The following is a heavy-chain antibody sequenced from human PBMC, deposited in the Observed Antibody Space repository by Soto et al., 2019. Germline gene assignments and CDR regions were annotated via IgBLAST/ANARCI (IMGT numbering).Heavy chain of an antibody. CDR2: ISYDGSNK. D-gene: IGHD6-13*01. J-gene: IGHJ4*02. CDR3: ASHSSSWPEDY. Sequence: PGGSLRLSCAASGFTFSSYAMHWVRQAPGKGLEWVAVISYDGSNKYYADSVKGRFTISRDNSKNTLYLQMNSLRAEDTAVYYCASHSSSWPEDYWGQGTLVTVSS. V-gene: IGHV3-30-3*01. CDR1: GFTFSSYA.